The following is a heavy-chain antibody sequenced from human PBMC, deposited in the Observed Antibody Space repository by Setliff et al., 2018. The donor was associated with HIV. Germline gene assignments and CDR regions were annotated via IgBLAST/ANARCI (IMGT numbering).Heavy chain of an antibody. Sequence: SETLSLTCTVSGGSVNDFYCNWIRQPPGKGPEWIGYIHSSGSTIYNPSLKSRITISLDTSKEQFYLELSSATAADTAVYYCATLDHSGGNFLAYWGQGSLVTVPQ. CDR2: IHSSGST. J-gene: IGHJ4*02. D-gene: IGHD2-21*02. CDR3: ATLDHSGGNFLAY. CDR1: GGSVNDFY. V-gene: IGHV4-4*09.